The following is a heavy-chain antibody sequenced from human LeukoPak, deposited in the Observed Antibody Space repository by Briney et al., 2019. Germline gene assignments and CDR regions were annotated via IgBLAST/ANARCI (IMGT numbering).Heavy chain of an antibody. J-gene: IGHJ4*02. CDR1: DGSITNYD. CDR2: VHYSGTA. Sequence: SETLSLTCTVSDGSITNYDWSWVRQPPGKGLEFIGHVHYSGTANYNPSLRSRVTISIDTSKKHFFLKLKSVTAADTAVYYCARHDTAMVPDYWGQGTLVTVSS. CDR3: ARHDTAMVPDY. V-gene: IGHV4-59*08. D-gene: IGHD5-18*01.